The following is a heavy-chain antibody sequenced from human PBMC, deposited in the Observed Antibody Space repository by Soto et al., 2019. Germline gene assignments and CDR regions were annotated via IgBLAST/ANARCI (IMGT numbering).Heavy chain of an antibody. D-gene: IGHD3-16*01. V-gene: IGHV3-11*01. CDR3: ARHRYYEGSVPGYGMDV. CDR1: GFPFSDYY. CDR2: ISSGGSFI. Sequence: GGSLRLSCAASGFPFSDYYMSWIRQAPGKGLEYISYISSGGSFIYYADSVKGRFTISRDTAKTSLYLQMNSLRAEDTALYYCARHRYYEGSVPGYGMDVWGQGTTVTVSS. J-gene: IGHJ6*02.